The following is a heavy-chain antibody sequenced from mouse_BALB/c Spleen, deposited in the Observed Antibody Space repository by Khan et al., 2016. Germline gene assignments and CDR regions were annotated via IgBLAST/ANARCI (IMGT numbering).Heavy chain of an antibody. CDR1: GYTFTDYV. CDR2: IYPGSGST. V-gene: IGHV1-77*01. D-gene: IGHD3-3*01. J-gene: IGHJ4*01. CDR3: AKGVGAMDY. Sequence: QVQLKQSGPELVKPGASVKMSCKASGYTFTDYVISWVKQRTGQGLEWIGEIYPGSGSTYYNEKFEGKATLTADKSSNTAYMQLSSLTSEDSAVYFCAKGVGAMDYWGQGTSVTVSS.